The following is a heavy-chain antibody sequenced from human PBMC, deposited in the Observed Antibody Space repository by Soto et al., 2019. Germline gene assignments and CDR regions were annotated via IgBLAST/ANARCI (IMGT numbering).Heavy chain of an antibody. V-gene: IGHV3-53*01. D-gene: IGHD3-10*01. CDR3: ARDDGGWFGMDV. J-gene: IGHJ6*02. CDR2: IYSGGST. Sequence: SLRLSCAASGFTVSSNYMSWVRQAPGKGLEWVSVIYSGGSTYYADSVKGRFTISRDNSKNTLYLQMNSLRAEDTAVYYCARDDGGWFGMDVWGQGTTVTVSS. CDR1: GFTVSSNY.